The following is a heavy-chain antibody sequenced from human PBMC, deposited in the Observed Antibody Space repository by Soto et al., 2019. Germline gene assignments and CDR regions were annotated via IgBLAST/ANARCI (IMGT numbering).Heavy chain of an antibody. Sequence: VASVKVSCKASGGSFSTLGINWVRQAPGQGLEWMGGIIPLFGKARYAGRSRGRVTITADTSTGTAYMEVSSLRSDDTAVFYCATAHNSGWYFFDYWGPGTLVTVSS. CDR2: IIPLFGKA. CDR1: GGSFSTLG. CDR3: ATAHNSGWYFFDY. J-gene: IGHJ4*02. V-gene: IGHV1-69*06. D-gene: IGHD6-19*01.